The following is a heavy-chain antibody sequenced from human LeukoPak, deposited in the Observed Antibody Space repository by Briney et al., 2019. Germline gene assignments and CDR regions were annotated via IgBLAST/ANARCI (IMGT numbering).Heavy chain of an antibody. V-gene: IGHV4-34*01. J-gene: IGHJ5*02. D-gene: IGHD3-3*01. CDR2: INHSGST. Sequence: SETLSLTCAVYGGSFSGYYWSWIRQPPGKGLEWIGEINHSGSTNYNPSLKSRVTISVDTSKNQFSLKLSPVTAADTAVYYCARVAPEVTIFGVAWFLAWFDPWGQGTLVTVSS. CDR1: GGSFSGYY. CDR3: ARVAPEVTIFGVAWFLAWFDP.